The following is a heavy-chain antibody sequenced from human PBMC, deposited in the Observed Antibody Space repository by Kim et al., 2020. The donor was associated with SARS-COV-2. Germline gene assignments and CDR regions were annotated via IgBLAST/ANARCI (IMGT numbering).Heavy chain of an antibody. V-gene: IGHV3-23*01. CDR3: AKDGDPERTSIVGATIDLDY. D-gene: IGHD1-26*01. CDR2: ISGSGGST. J-gene: IGHJ4*02. Sequence: GGSLRLSCAASGFTFSSYAMSWVRQAPGKGLEWVSAISGSGGSTYYADSVKGRFTISRDNSKNTLYLQMNSLRAEDTAVYYCAKDGDPERTSIVGATIDLDYWGQGTLVTVSS. CDR1: GFTFSSYA.